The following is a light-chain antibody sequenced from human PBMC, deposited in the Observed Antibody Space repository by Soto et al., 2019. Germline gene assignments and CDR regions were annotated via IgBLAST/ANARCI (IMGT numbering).Light chain of an antibody. CDR2: AAS. CDR3: QQSNSIPHT. Sequence: DIQMTQSPSSLSASVGDRVTITCRASQSISSYLNWHQQKPGKAPKLLIYAASSLQSGFPSRFTGSGSGTDFTLTISSLQPEDFATYYCQQSNSIPHTFGQGTKLEIK. CDR1: QSISSY. V-gene: IGKV1-39*01. J-gene: IGKJ2*01.